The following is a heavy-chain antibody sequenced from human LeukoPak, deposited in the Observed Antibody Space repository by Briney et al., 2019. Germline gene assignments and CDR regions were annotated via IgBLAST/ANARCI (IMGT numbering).Heavy chain of an antibody. Sequence: PGGSLRLSCAASGFRFTTYWMTWVRQAPGKGLEWVGNIGQDGSVKNYADSVRGRFTISRDNTKNSVFLQMNSLRAEDTAFYYCGNQCNGGTCPECWGRGTLVTVSS. V-gene: IGHV3-7*01. J-gene: IGHJ4*02. CDR3: GNQCNGGTCPEC. CDR2: IGQDGSVK. D-gene: IGHD2-15*01. CDR1: GFRFTTYW.